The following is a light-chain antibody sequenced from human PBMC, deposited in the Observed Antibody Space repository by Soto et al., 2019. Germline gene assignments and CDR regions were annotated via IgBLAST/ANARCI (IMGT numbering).Light chain of an antibody. J-gene: IGKJ1*01. CDR1: QTISSW. Sequence: DIQMTQSPSTLSGSVGDRVTITCRASQTISSWLSWYQQKPGKDSKLLIYKASTLKSGVPSRFSGSGSGTEFTLAISSLQPDDFATYYCQHYNSYSEAFGQGTKVDI. V-gene: IGKV1-5*03. CDR2: KAS. CDR3: QHYNSYSEA.